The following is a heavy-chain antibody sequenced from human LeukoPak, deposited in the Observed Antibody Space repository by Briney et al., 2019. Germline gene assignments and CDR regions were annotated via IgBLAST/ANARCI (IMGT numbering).Heavy chain of an antibody. Sequence: GGSLRLSCAASGFTFSSYAMSWVRQAPGKGVEWVSAISGSGGSTYYADSVKGRFTISRDNSKNTLYLQMNSLRAEDTAVYYCARKGHDYLSAEYFQHWGQGTLVTVSS. J-gene: IGHJ1*01. CDR3: ARKGHDYLSAEYFQH. V-gene: IGHV3-23*01. D-gene: IGHD4-11*01. CDR2: ISGSGGST. CDR1: GFTFSSYA.